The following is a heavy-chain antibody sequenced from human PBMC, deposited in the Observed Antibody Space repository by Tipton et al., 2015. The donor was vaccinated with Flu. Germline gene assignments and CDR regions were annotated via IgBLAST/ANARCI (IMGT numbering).Heavy chain of an antibody. D-gene: IGHD1-26*01. CDR3: ARFSGSYAPNT. Sequence: GLVKPSETLSLTCSVSGGFISSSSYYWGWIRQPPGKGLEWIGSIYYSGYTYYNPSLKSRVTISVDTSQNQFSLKLNSVTAADTAVYYCARFSGSYAPNTWGQGTLVTVSS. J-gene: IGHJ5*02. CDR1: GGFISSSSYY. CDR2: IYYSGYT. V-gene: IGHV4-39*01.